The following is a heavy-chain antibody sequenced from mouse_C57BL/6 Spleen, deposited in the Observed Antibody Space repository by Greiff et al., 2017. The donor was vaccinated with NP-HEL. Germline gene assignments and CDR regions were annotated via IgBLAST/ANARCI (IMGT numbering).Heavy chain of an antibody. CDR1: GYTFTSYG. J-gene: IGHJ3*01. V-gene: IGHV1-81*01. Sequence: VQLQESGAELARPGASVKLSCKASGYTFTSYGISWVKQRTGQGLEWIGEISPRSGNTYYNEKFKGKATLTADKSSSTAYMELRSLTSEDSAVYFCARERGGTSWFAYWGQGTLVTVSA. CDR2: ISPRSGNT. CDR3: ARERGGTSWFAY.